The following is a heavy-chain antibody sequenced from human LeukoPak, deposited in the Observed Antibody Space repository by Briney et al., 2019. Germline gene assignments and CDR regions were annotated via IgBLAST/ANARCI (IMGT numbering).Heavy chain of an antibody. V-gene: IGHV1-46*02. J-gene: IGHJ4*02. CDR2: INPSVGST. CDR3: ARDNTAVAGRVIDY. CDR1: GGTFNNYA. Sequence: ASVKVSCKASGGTFNNYASSWVRQAPGQGLEWMGIINPSVGSTTYAQNFQGRVTMTRYTSTSSVYMELSSLRSEDTAVYYCARDNTAVAGRVIDYWGQGTLVTVSS. D-gene: IGHD6-19*01.